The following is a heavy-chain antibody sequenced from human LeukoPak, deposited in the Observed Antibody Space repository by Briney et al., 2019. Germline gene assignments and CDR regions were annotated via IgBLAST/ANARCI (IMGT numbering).Heavy chain of an antibody. CDR1: GFTFSNAW. CDR2: IKSKTDGGTT. V-gene: IGHV3-15*01. D-gene: IGHD3-9*01. J-gene: IGHJ4*02. CDR3: TASYYDILTGYPDGN. Sequence: GGSLRLSCVASGFTFSNAWMSWVRQAPGKGLEWVGRIKSKTDGGTTDYAAPVKGRFTISRDDSKNTLYLQMNSLKIEDTAVYYCTASYYDILTGYPDGNWGQGTLVTVSS.